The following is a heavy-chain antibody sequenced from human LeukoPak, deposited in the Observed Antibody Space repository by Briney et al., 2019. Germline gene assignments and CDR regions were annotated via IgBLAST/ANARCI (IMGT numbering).Heavy chain of an antibody. CDR2: ISWNSGSI. D-gene: IGHD4-17*01. CDR3: AKDSYGDPETFDY. V-gene: IGHV3-9*01. J-gene: IGHJ4*02. CDR1: GFTFDDYA. Sequence: GGSLRLSCAASGFTFDDYAMHWVRQAPGKGLEWVSGISWNSGSIGYADSVKGRFTISRDNAKNSLYPQMNSLRAEDTALYYCAKDSYGDPETFDYWGQGTLVTVS.